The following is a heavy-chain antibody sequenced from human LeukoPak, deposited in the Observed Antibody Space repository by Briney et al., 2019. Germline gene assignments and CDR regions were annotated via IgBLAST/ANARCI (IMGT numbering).Heavy chain of an antibody. V-gene: IGHV1-2*02. J-gene: IGHJ4*02. D-gene: IGHD6-13*01. CDR1: GYTFTGYY. Sequence: GASVKVSCKASGYTFTGYYMHWVRQAPGQGLEWMGWINPNSGGTNYAQKFQGRVTMTRDTSISTAYMELSRLRSDDTAVYYCARDASSSWYGTYYFDYWGQGTLVTVSS. CDR3: ARDASSSWYGTYYFDY. CDR2: INPNSGGT.